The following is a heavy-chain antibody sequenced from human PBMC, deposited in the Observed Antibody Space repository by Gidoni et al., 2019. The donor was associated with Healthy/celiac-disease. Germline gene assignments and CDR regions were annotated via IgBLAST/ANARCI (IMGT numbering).Heavy chain of an antibody. CDR3: ARLCGGDCYPYYFDY. CDR1: GFTFRSYS. Sequence: EVQLVESGGGLVQPGGSLRLSCAASGFTFRSYSMNWVRQAPGKGLEWVSYISSSSSTIYDADSVKGRFTISRDNAKNSLYLQMNSLRAEDTAVYYCARLCGGDCYPYYFDYWGQGTLVTVSS. D-gene: IGHD2-21*02. J-gene: IGHJ4*02. V-gene: IGHV3-48*04. CDR2: ISSSSSTI.